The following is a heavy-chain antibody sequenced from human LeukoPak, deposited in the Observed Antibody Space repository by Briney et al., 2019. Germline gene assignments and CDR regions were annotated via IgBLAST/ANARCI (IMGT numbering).Heavy chain of an antibody. CDR3: ARSSGWYEPFDY. D-gene: IGHD6-19*01. CDR1: GGSISSSSYY. CDR2: IYYSGST. Sequence: SETLSLTCTVSGGSISSSSYYWGWIRQPPGKGLEWIGSIYYSGSTYYNPSLKSRVTISVDTSKNQFSLKLSSVTAADTAVYYCARSSGWYEPFDYWGQGTLVTFSS. V-gene: IGHV4-39*07. J-gene: IGHJ4*02.